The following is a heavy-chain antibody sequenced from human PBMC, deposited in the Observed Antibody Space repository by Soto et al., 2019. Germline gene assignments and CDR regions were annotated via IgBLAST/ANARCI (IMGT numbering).Heavy chain of an antibody. D-gene: IGHD1-7*01. CDR3: ARAVAGITGTTSWFDP. CDR1: GYSFTSYW. J-gene: IGHJ5*02. Sequence: GESLKISCKDSGYSFTSYWIGWVRQMPGKGLEWMGIIYPGDSDTRYSPSFQGQVTISADKSISTAYLQWSSLKASDTAMYYCARAVAGITGTTSWFDPWGQGTLVTVSS. CDR2: IYPGDSDT. V-gene: IGHV5-51*01.